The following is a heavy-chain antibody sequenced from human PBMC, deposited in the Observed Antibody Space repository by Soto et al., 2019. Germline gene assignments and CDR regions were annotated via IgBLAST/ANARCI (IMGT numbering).Heavy chain of an antibody. V-gene: IGHV3-23*01. Sequence: GGSLRLSCAASGFTFSSYAMSWVRQATGKGLEWVSAIGGSGGSTYYADSVKGRFTISRDNSKNTLYLQMNSLRAEDTAVYYCAKDLPPEYGRPYFDYWGQGTLVTVSS. CDR2: IGGSGGST. J-gene: IGHJ4*02. D-gene: IGHD3-10*01. CDR3: AKDLPPEYGRPYFDY. CDR1: GFTFSSYA.